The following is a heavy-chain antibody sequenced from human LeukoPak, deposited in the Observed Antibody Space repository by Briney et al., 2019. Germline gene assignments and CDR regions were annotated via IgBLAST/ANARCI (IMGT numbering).Heavy chain of an antibody. J-gene: IGHJ6*02. CDR1: GFTFSSIW. CDR3: ARPNYFGSGSYFYYYGMDV. CDR2: IKHDGSET. Sequence: GGSLRLSCATSGFTFSSIWMSWVRQAPGKGLEWVANIKHDGSETNYVDSVKGRFTISRDNAKNSLYLQMNSLRAEDTAVYYCARPNYFGSGSYFYYYGMDVWGQGTTATVSS. V-gene: IGHV3-7*02. D-gene: IGHD3-10*01.